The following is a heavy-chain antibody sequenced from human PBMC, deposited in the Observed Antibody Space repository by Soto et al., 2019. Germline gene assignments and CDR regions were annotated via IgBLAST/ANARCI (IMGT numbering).Heavy chain of an antibody. CDR1: GGSISSGGYY. Sequence: PSETLSLTCTVSGGSISSGGYYWSWIRQHPGKGLEWIGYIYYSGSTYYNPSLESRVTISVDTSKNQFSLKLSSVTAADTAVYYCARITPTVTTSILDYWGQGTLVTVSS. CDR2: IYYSGST. J-gene: IGHJ4*02. CDR3: ARITPTVTTSILDY. V-gene: IGHV4-31*03. D-gene: IGHD4-17*01.